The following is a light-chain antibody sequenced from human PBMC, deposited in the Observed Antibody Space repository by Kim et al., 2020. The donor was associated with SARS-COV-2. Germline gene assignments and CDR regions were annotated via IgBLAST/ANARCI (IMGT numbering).Light chain of an antibody. J-gene: IGKJ2*01. Sequence: LSPGERATLSCRASQSVSSSYLAWYQQKPGQAPRLLIYGASSRATGIPDRFSGSGSGTDFTLTISRLEPEDFAVYYCQQYGRSSYTFGQGTKLEI. CDR1: QSVSSSY. CDR3: QQYGRSSYT. V-gene: IGKV3-20*01. CDR2: GAS.